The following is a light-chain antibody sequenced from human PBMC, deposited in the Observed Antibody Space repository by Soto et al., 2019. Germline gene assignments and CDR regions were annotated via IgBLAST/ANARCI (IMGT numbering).Light chain of an antibody. CDR3: QQYNNWPPKKAT. Sequence: EIVMTQSPATLSVSPGERATLSCRASQSVSSNLAWYQQKPGQAPRLLIYGASTRATGIPARFSGSGSGTEFTLTISSLQSEDFAVYYCQQYNNWPPKKATFGQATMLEIK. J-gene: IGKJ2*01. V-gene: IGKV3-15*01. CDR1: QSVSSN. CDR2: GAS.